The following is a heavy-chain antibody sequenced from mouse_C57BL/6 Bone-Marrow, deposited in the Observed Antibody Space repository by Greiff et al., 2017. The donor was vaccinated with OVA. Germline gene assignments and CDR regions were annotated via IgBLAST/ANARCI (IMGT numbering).Heavy chain of an antibody. CDR3: ARAGSSGKDYYAMDY. J-gene: IGHJ4*01. CDR2: IDPSDSET. V-gene: IGHV1-52*01. CDR1: GYTFTSYW. D-gene: IGHD3-2*02. Sequence: QVQLQQPGAELVRPGSSVKLSCKASGYTFTSYWMHWVKQRPIQGLEWIGNIDPSDSETHYNQKFKDKATLTVDKSSSTAYMQLSSLTSEVSAVYYCARAGSSGKDYYAMDYWGQGTSVTVSS.